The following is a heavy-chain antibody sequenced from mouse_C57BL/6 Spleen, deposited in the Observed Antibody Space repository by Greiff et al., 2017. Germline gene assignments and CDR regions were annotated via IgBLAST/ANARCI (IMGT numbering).Heavy chain of an antibody. CDR2: IRNKANNHAT. D-gene: IGHD1-1*01. CDR3: LLHYYYGGSSYYYAMDY. J-gene: IGHJ4*01. V-gene: IGHV6-6*01. Sequence: EVKLMESGGGLVQPGGSMKLSCAASGFTFSDAWMDWVRQSPEKGLEWVAEIRNKANNHATYYAVSVKGRFTISRDDSKSGIYLQMDSLRAEYTGIYYCLLHYYYGGSSYYYAMDYWGQGTSVTVSS. CDR1: GFTFSDAW.